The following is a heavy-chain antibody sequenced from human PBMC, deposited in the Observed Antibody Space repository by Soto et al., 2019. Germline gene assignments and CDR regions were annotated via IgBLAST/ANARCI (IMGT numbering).Heavy chain of an antibody. CDR3: ARPNVDTAMVSYYGMDV. D-gene: IGHD5-18*01. J-gene: IGHJ6*02. CDR2: INAGNGNT. Sequence: SVKVSCKASGYTFTSYAMHWVRQAPVQRLEWMGWINAGNGNTKYSQKFQGRVTITRDTSASTAYMELSSLRSEDTAVYYCARPNVDTAMVSYYGMDVWGQGTTVTVSS. CDR1: GYTFTSYA. V-gene: IGHV1-3*01.